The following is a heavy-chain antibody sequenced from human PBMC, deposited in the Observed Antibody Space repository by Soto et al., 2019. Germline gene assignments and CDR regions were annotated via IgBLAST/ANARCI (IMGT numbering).Heavy chain of an antibody. V-gene: IGHV4-31*03. CDR1: GGAISSGYY. CDR3: ARDREDSSGPSPLAYYYYGMDV. J-gene: IGHJ6*02. Sequence: PSETLSLTCTVSGGAISSGYYWSWVRQYPGKVLECIAYIYHSGSTYYNPSLKSRLTISLDTSKNQFSLTLNSVTAADTAVYYCARDREDSSGPSPLAYYYYGMDVWGQGTTVTVSS. D-gene: IGHD3-22*01. CDR2: IYHSGST.